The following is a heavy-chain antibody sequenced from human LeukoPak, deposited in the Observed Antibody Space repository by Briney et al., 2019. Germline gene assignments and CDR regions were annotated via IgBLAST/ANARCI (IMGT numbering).Heavy chain of an antibody. CDR3: ATSPDSPRNS. V-gene: IGHV3-7*01. D-gene: IGHD4-23*01. CDR2: LNHDGTAK. CDR1: GFTFSSYW. J-gene: IGHJ4*02. Sequence: GGSLRLSCAASGFTFSSYWMSWVRQAPGKGLEWVANLNHDGTAKFYVDSVKGRFTISRDNAKNSLYLQMSNLRAEDTAVYYCATSPDSPRNSWGQGTLITVSS.